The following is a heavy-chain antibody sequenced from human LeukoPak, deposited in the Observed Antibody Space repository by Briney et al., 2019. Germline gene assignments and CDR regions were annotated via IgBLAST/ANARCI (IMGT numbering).Heavy chain of an antibody. CDR3: AREGGEHCSGGSCYSSPHDY. V-gene: IGHV3-7*01. J-gene: IGHJ4*02. D-gene: IGHD2-15*01. CDR2: MRRDGNEI. CDR1: GFTFSTYW. Sequence: PGGSLRLSCSASGFTFSTYWMSWVRQAPGKGLEWVANMRRDGNEIYYLDSVRGRFTISRDNAKNSLYLQMNSLRAEDTAVYYCAREGGEHCSGGSCYSSPHDYWGQGTLVTVSS.